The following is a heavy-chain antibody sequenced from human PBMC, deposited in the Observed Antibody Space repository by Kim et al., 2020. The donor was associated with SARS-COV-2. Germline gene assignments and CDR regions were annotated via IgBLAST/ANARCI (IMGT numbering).Heavy chain of an antibody. Sequence: GESLKISCQGSGYSFTTYWISWVRQMPGKGLEWMGRIDPSDSYNNYSPSFQGHVTISTDKSINTAYLQWSSLKASDTAMYFCARHEWGDGYHDYWGQGTLVTVSS. V-gene: IGHV5-10-1*01. CDR1: GYSFTTYW. D-gene: IGHD2-21*01. CDR3: ARHEWGDGYHDY. CDR2: IDPSDSYN. J-gene: IGHJ4*02.